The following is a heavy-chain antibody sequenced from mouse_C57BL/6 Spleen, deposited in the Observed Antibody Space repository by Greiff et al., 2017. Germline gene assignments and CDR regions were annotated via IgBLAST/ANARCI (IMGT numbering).Heavy chain of an antibody. D-gene: IGHD2-2*01. V-gene: IGHV1-81*01. CDR3: ARWGVYDGYDVGV. J-gene: IGHJ2*01. Sequence: VQLQQSGAELARPGASVKLSCTASGYTFTSYGISWVQQRTGQGLGWIGEIYPRSGNTYSTEKFKGKATLTAGKSSSTAYMGLRSLTSEDSAVYCCARWGVYDGYDVGVWGQGTTRTGSS. CDR2: IYPRSGNT. CDR1: GYTFTSYG.